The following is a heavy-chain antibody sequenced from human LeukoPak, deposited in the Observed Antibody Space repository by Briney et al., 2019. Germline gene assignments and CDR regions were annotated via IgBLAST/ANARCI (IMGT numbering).Heavy chain of an antibody. CDR2: ISAYNGNT. CDR1: GYTFTSYG. CDR3: ARDSYYDSSGPYRFDY. J-gene: IGHJ4*02. Sequence: RGASVKVSCKASGYTFTSYGISWVRQAPGQGLEWMGWISAYNGNTNYAQKLQGRVTMTTDTSTSTAYMELRSLRSDDTAVYYCARDSYYDSSGPYRFDYWGQGTLVTASS. D-gene: IGHD3-22*01. V-gene: IGHV1-18*01.